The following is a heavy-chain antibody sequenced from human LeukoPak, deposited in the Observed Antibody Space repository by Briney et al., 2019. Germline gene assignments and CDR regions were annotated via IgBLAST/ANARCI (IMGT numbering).Heavy chain of an antibody. J-gene: IGHJ6*03. CDR2: TYYRSKWYN. V-gene: IGHV6-1*01. Sequence: SQTLSLTCAISGDSVSSNSAAWNWIRQSPARGLEWLGRTYYRSKWYNDYTVSMRSRITINPDTSKNQFSLQLNSVTPEDTAVYYCARGMVKINYYMDVWGKGTTVTVSS. CDR3: ARGMVKINYYMDV. CDR1: GDSVSSNSAA. D-gene: IGHD4-23*01.